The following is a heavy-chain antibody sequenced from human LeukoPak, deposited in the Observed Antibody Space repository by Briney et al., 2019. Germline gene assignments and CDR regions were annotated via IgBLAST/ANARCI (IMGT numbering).Heavy chain of an antibody. CDR3: ATGAGWFGHDAFDI. Sequence: PGGSLRLSCAASGFTFSSYSMNWVRQAPGKGLEWVSYISSSSSTIYHADSVKGRFTISRDNAKNSLYLQMNSLRDEDTAVSFCATGAGWFGHDAFDIWGQGTMVTVSS. V-gene: IGHV3-48*02. CDR1: GFTFSSYS. J-gene: IGHJ3*02. D-gene: IGHD3-10*01. CDR2: ISSSSSTI.